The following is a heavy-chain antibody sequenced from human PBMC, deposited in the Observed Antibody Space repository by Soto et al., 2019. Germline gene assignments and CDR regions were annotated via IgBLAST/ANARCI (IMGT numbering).Heavy chain of an antibody. CDR2: ISYTGTT. V-gene: IGHV4-39*01. D-gene: IGHD2-15*01. CDR3: ARLVVVAPVANV. CDR1: FGYIASNSCH. Sequence: SETLSLTCSAPFGYIASNSCHSGWISQPPGKGLEWIGSISYTGTTHYSPSLKSRVTISADTSKKQFSLRLDSATAADTAVYYCARLVVVAPVANVWGQGALVTVSS. J-gene: IGHJ4*02.